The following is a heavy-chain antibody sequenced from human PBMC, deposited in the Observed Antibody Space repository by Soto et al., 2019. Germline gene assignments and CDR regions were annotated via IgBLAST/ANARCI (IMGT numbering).Heavy chain of an antibody. J-gene: IGHJ4*02. V-gene: IGHV2-5*02. D-gene: IGHD6-13*01. CDR1: GFSFSTSAVG. CDR3: APLYWAASGTRYYFDY. CDR2: IYWDDDK. Sequence: QITLTESGPTLVKPTQTLTLTCTFSGFSFSTSAVGVGWIRQPPGKALEWLALIYWDDDKRYSPFLKNRLTITTDTSTNQVVLTMTNIDPVDTATYYCAPLYWAASGTRYYFDYWGQGTLVTVSS.